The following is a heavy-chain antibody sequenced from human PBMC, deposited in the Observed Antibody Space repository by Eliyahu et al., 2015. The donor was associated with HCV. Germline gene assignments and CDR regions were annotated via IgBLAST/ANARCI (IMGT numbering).Heavy chain of an antibody. CDR2: IXWNDDK. CDR3: AHTGTYYYGSGTPVDFDV. J-gene: IGHJ3*01. Sequence: QITLEESGPTLVKPTQTLTLTCTLXGFSLXXXGVGVGWIRQPPGKALEWLALIXWNDDKGYTPSLKSRLTITKDSXKNQVVLTVTNMDPVDTATYYCAHTGTYYYGSGTPVDFDVWGQGTMVTVSS. D-gene: IGHD3-10*01. V-gene: IGHV2-5*01. CDR1: GFSLXXXGVG.